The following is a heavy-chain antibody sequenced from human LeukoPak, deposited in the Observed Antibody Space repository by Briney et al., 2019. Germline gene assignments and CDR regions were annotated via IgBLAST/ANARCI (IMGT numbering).Heavy chain of an antibody. CDR1: GFTFSSYG. CDR2: ISYDGSNK. CDR3: AKDALKQWLDHFDY. D-gene: IGHD6-19*01. Sequence: GSLRLSCAASGFTFSSYGMHWVRQAPGKGLEWVAVISYDGSNKYYADSVKGRFTISRDNSKNTLYLQMNSLRAEDTAVYYCAKDALKQWLDHFDYWGQGTLVTVSS. J-gene: IGHJ4*02. V-gene: IGHV3-30*18.